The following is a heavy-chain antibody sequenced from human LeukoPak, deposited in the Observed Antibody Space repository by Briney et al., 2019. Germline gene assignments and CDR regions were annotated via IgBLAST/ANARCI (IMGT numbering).Heavy chain of an antibody. D-gene: IGHD2-21*02. CDR2: IRYDGSNK. CDR3: AKATLDTAYCGGDCHPDV. J-gene: IGHJ6*04. Sequence: GGSLRLSCAASRVTFSNYGMHWVRQAPGKGLEWVAFIRYDGSNKYYADSVRGRFTISRDNSKNTLYLQMNGLRPEDTAVYYCAKATLDTAYCGGDCHPDVWGRGTTVTVSS. CDR1: RVTFSNYG. V-gene: IGHV3-30*02.